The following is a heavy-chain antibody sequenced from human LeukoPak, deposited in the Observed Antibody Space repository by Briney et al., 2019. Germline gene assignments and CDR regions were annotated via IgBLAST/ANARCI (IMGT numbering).Heavy chain of an antibody. Sequence: PGGSLRFSCAASGFTVSSNYMSWIRQPPGKGLEWIGEINHSGSTNYNPSLKSRVTISVDTSKNQFSLKLSSVTAADTAVYYCARDQDLSAWGQGTLVTVSS. CDR3: ARDQDLSA. J-gene: IGHJ4*02. CDR1: GFTVSSNY. CDR2: INHSGST. V-gene: IGHV4-34*01.